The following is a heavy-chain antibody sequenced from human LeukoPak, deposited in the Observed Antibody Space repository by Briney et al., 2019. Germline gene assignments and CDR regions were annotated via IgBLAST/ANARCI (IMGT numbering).Heavy chain of an antibody. J-gene: IGHJ4*02. D-gene: IGHD2-15*01. Sequence: ASVKVSCKASGYTFTSYDINWVRQATGQGLEWMGRINPNSGGTNYAQKFQGRVTMTRDTSISTAYMELSRLRSDDTAVYYCARGLGGGRDWGQGTLVTVSS. CDR2: INPNSGGT. CDR1: GYTFTSYD. V-gene: IGHV1-2*06. CDR3: ARGLGGGRD.